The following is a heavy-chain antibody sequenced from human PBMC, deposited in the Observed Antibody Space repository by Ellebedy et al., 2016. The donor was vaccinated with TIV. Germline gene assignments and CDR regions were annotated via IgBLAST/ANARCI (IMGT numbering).Heavy chain of an antibody. CDR2: ISSSSSTI. Sequence: GESLKISCVASGFTFRNYAMAWVRQAPGKGLEWVSYISSSSSTIYYADSVKGRFTISRDNAKNSLYLQMNSLRAEDTAVYYCARDSGYSYGEFDYWGQGTLVTVSS. V-gene: IGHV3-48*01. D-gene: IGHD5-18*01. J-gene: IGHJ4*02. CDR3: ARDSGYSYGEFDY. CDR1: GFTFRNYA.